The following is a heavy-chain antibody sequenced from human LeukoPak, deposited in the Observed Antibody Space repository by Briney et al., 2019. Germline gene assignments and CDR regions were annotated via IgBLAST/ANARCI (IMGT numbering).Heavy chain of an antibody. Sequence: ASVKVSCEASGYTFISYDINWVRQATGQGLEWMGWMNPNSGNTGYAQKFQGRVTMTRNTSISTAYMELSSLRSEDTAVYYCARAATMVRGVDAFDIWGQGTMVTVSS. V-gene: IGHV1-8*01. CDR1: GYTFISYD. D-gene: IGHD3-10*01. CDR3: ARAATMVRGVDAFDI. CDR2: MNPNSGNT. J-gene: IGHJ3*02.